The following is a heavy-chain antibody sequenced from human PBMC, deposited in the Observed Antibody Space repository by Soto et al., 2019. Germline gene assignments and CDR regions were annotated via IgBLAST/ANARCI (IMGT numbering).Heavy chain of an antibody. CDR1: GFTFSTNA. D-gene: IGHD3-10*01. V-gene: IGHV3-23*01. CDR3: AKDGTHSKKYYGAGTHIDY. Sequence: EVQLLESGGGLVQPGGPLRLSGEASGFTFSTNALIRVRQAPGKGLVWATAISGSGGSPYYADSLKGRSTISRDISKNTLYLQMNRLRAEDTAVYYCAKDGTHSKKYYGAGTHIDYWGQGTLVTVSS. CDR2: ISGSGGSP. J-gene: IGHJ4*02.